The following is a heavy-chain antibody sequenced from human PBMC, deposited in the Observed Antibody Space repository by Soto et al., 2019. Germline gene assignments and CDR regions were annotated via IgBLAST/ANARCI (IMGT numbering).Heavy chain of an antibody. CDR1: GGTFSSYA. D-gene: IGHD5-12*01. V-gene: IGHV1-69*06. CDR2: IILIFGTA. J-gene: IGHJ6*02. CDR3: ARDVLSDVEMATMDYYYYGMDV. Sequence: QVQLVQSGAEVKKPGSSVKVSCKASGGTFSSYAISWVRQAPGQGLEWIGGIILIFGTANYAQKSQGRVTISADKSTSTAYMELSSLRSEETDVYYCARDVLSDVEMATMDYYYYGMDVWGQGTTVTVSS.